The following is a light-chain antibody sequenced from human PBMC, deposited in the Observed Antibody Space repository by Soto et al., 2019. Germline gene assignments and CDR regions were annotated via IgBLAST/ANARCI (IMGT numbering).Light chain of an antibody. Sequence: VFTQSPATLSLSPGERATLSCRASQGLYNYLAWYQQKPGQTPRLLIYDASTRATGIPARFSGDWSGTDFTLTIDPLEPEDFAVYYCQQRISWPITFGQGTRLEIK. CDR2: DAS. J-gene: IGKJ5*01. V-gene: IGKV3-11*01. CDR3: QQRISWPIT. CDR1: QGLYNY.